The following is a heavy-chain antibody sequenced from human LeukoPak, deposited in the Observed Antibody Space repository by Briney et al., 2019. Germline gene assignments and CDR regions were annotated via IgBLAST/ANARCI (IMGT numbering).Heavy chain of an antibody. D-gene: IGHD3-22*01. Sequence: SETLSLTCAVYGGSFSGYYWSWIRQPPGKGLEWIGEIIHSRSTNYNPSLKSRVTISVDTSKNQFSLKLSSVTAADTAVYYCARGPHTGVNYYDSSGYYYWGQGTLVTVS. CDR1: GGSFSGYY. J-gene: IGHJ4*02. CDR3: ARGPHTGVNYYDSSGYYY. CDR2: IIHSRST. V-gene: IGHV4-34*01.